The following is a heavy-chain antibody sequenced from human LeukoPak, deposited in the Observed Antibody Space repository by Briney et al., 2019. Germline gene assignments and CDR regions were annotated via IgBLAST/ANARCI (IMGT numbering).Heavy chain of an antibody. D-gene: IGHD6-6*01. CDR2: ISAYKGNT. Sequence: ASVKVSCKASGYTFTSYGISWVRQAPGQGLEWMGWISAYKGNTNYAQKLQGRVTMTTDTSTSTAYMELRSLRSDGTAVYYCARLSSSGYYFDYWGQGTLVTVSS. J-gene: IGHJ4*02. CDR1: GYTFTSYG. V-gene: IGHV1-18*01. CDR3: ARLSSSGYYFDY.